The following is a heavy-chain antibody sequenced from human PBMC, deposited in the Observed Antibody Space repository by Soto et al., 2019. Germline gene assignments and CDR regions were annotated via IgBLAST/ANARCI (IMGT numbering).Heavy chain of an antibody. D-gene: IGHD1-26*01. CDR3: ARGEGYALDV. V-gene: IGHV4-30-4*01. CDR1: GCSISRGVYY. Sequence: SENLSLASAVSGCSISRGVYYWGWIRQPPGKGLEWIGYIYYSGSTYYNPSLKSRVTISVDTSKNQFSLKLSSVTAADTAVYYCARGEGYALDVWGQGTTVT. CDR2: IYYSGST. J-gene: IGHJ6*02.